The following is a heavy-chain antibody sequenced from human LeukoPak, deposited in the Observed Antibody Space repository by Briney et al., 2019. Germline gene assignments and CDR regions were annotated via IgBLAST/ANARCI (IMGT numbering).Heavy chain of an antibody. CDR1: GGSVTTSSYY. D-gene: IGHD3-22*01. J-gene: IGHJ5*02. CDR2: VYYSGST. CDR3: ARQRGDEYYYETIGYDYVGSQFDP. Sequence: SETLSLTCTVSGGSVTTSSYYWGWIRQPPGKGLEWIGSVYYSGSTYYNPSLKSRVTISVDTSKNQFSLKLSSVTAADTAVYYCARQRGDEYYYETIGYDYVGSQFDPWGQGTLVTVSS. V-gene: IGHV4-39*01.